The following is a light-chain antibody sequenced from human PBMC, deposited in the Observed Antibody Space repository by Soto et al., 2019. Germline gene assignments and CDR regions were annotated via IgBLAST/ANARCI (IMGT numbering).Light chain of an antibody. CDR2: RNN. CDR3: AAWDDSVYV. CDR1: SSNIGSNY. Sequence: QPVLTQPPSASGTPGQRVTISCSGSSSNIGSNYVYWYQQLPGTAPKLLIYRNNQRPSGVPDRFSGSKSGTSASLAISGLRSEDEADYYCAAWDDSVYVFGTGTKVTVL. V-gene: IGLV1-47*01. J-gene: IGLJ1*01.